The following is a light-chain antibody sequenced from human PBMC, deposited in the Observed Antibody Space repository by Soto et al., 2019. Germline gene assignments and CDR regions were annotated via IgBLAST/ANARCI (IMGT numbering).Light chain of an antibody. CDR2: GAS. V-gene: IGKV3-15*01. CDR3: QQYNNWPPWT. CDR1: QSVSSN. Sequence: ILLTQSPVTPSLSPGERATLSCLSSQSVSSNLAWYQQKPGQAPRLLIYGASTRATGIPARFSGSGSGTEFTLTISSLQSEDFAVYYCQQYNNWPPWTFGQGTKVDI. J-gene: IGKJ1*01.